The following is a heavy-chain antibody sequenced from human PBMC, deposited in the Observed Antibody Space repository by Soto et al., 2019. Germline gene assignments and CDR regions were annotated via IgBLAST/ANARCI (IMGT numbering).Heavy chain of an antibody. CDR1: EFNFGAFG. CDR2: ISYDGSNI. V-gene: IGHV3-33*05. D-gene: IGHD1-26*01. J-gene: IGHJ6*02. CDR3: AKNSYKWELNYYYGMDV. Sequence: QVQLVESGGGVVQSGRSLRLSCAASEFNFGAFGMHWVRQAPGKGLEWVAVISYDGSNIYYGDSVKGRFTISRDNSKNTLFLQMNSLRTEDSAIYYCAKNSYKWELNYYYGMDVWGQGTTVTVSS.